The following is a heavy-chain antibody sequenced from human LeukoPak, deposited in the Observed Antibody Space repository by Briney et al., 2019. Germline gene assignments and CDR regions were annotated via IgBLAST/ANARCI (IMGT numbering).Heavy chain of an antibody. D-gene: IGHD2-21*01. J-gene: IGHJ3*02. CDR1: GYSISSVYH. Sequence: SETLSLTCAVSGYSISSVYHWGWIRPPPGKGLKWIGYIHHSGTTDYNPSLKSRVIILVDTTKNQFSLKVGSLTAADTAIYYCARRLGVIARDAYDIWGQGTMVIVPS. CDR3: ARRLGVIARDAYDI. CDR2: IHHSGTT. V-gene: IGHV4-38-2*01.